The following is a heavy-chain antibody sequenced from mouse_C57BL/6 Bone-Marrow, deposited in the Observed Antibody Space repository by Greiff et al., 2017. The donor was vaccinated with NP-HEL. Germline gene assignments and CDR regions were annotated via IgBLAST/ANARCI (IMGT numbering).Heavy chain of an antibody. CDR2: IDPSDSYT. V-gene: IGHV1-59*01. CDR3: ARRSMYDYDDY. Sequence: QVQLQQPGAELVRPGTSVKLSCKASGYTFTSYWMHWVKQRPGQGLEWIGVIDPSDSYTNYNQKFKGKATLTVDTSSSTAYMQLSSLISEDSAVYYCARRSMYDYDDYWGQGTTLTVSS. CDR1: GYTFTSYW. D-gene: IGHD2-4*01. J-gene: IGHJ2*01.